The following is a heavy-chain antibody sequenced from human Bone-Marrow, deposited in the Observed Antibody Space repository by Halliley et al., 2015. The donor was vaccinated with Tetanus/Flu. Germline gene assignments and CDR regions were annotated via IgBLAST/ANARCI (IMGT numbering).Heavy chain of an antibody. CDR1: GFTFSTYA. J-gene: IGHJ4*02. V-gene: IGHV3-23*01. CDR3: AKGHDYGDNALAY. D-gene: IGHD4-17*01. Sequence: LSLTCVASGFTFSTYAMSWVRQAPGKGLEWVSNIGGTGGNRVYADSVKGRFTVSRDNSKNTLYLQMNSLRAEDTAVYYCAKGHDYGDNALAYWGQGTLVTVSS. CDR2: IGGTGGNR.